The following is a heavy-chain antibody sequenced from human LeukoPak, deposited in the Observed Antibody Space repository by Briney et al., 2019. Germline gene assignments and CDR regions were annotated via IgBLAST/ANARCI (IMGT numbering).Heavy chain of an antibody. V-gene: IGHV1-2*04. CDR3: ATHTSGDYVLFDY. CDR2: INPNSGGT. CDR1: GYTFTGYY. D-gene: IGHD4-17*01. J-gene: IGHJ4*02. Sequence: ASVKVSCKASGYTFTGYYMHWVRQAPGQGLEWMGWINPNSGGTNYAQKFQGWVTMTRDTSISTAYMELSRLRSDDTAVYYCATHTSGDYVLFDYWGQGTLVTVSS.